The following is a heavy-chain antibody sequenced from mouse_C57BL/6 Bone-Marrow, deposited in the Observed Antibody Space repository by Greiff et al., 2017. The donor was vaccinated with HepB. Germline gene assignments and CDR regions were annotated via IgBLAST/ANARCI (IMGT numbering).Heavy chain of an antibody. V-gene: IGHV1-76*01. Sequence: QVQLKESGAELVRPGASVKLSCKASGYTFTDYYINWVKQRPGQGLEWIARIYPGSGNTYYNEKFKGKATLTAEKSSSTAYMQLSSLTSEDSAVYFCASLDSSGYYFDYWGQGTTLTVSS. D-gene: IGHD3-2*02. CDR1: GYTFTDYY. CDR3: ASLDSSGYYFDY. CDR2: IYPGSGNT. J-gene: IGHJ2*01.